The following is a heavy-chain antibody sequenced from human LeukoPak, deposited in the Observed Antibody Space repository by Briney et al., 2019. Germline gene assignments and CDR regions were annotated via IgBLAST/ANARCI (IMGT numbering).Heavy chain of an antibody. D-gene: IGHD5-18*01. V-gene: IGHV1-2*02. CDR2: INPNSRGT. Sequence: GASVTVSCKASGYTFTGYYMHWVRQAPGQGLEWMGWINPNSRGTDSAQKFQGRFSMTRDTSISTAYMELSRLRSDDTAVYYCARRAREYSHDAFDIWGQGTMVTVSS. J-gene: IGHJ3*02. CDR1: GYTFTGYY. CDR3: ARRAREYSHDAFDI.